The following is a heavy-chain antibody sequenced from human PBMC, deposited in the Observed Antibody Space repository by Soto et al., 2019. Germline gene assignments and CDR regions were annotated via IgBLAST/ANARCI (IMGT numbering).Heavy chain of an antibody. V-gene: IGHV4-34*01. CDR1: GGSFSGYY. D-gene: IGHD6-13*01. Sequence: QVQLQQWGAGLLKPSETLSLTCAVYGGSFSGYYWSWIRQSPGQGLEWIGEINRGGSTNYNPSLKSRVTISVDTSKNQFYLKLSSVTAADTAVYYCAIGGSEQLVPSREYFHHWGQGTLVIVSS. CDR2: INRGGST. CDR3: AIGGSEQLVPSREYFHH. J-gene: IGHJ1*01.